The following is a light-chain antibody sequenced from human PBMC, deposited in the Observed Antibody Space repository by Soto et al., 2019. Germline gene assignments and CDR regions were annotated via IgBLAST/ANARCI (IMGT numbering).Light chain of an antibody. CDR2: GAS. Sequence: EIVMTQSPSTLSVSPGERATLSCRASQSVSSSLAWYQQKPGQAPRLLLYGASTRATGIPARFSGSGSGTEFTLTINSLQSEDFAVYYCQQYENWPLTFGGGTRLEIK. J-gene: IGKJ5*01. CDR1: QSVSSS. V-gene: IGKV3-15*01. CDR3: QQYENWPLT.